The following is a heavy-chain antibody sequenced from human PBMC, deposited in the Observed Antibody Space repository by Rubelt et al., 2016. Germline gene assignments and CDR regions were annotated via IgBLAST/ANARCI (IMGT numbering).Heavy chain of an antibody. CDR1: SSYA. CDR2: VSYDGSNK. J-gene: IGHJ6*02. V-gene: IGHV3-30*04. D-gene: IGHD6-13*01. CDR3: ARDREIQYSSSWYYYYYGMDV. Sequence: SSYAMHWVRQAPGKGLDWAAVVSYDGSNKYYADSVKGRFTISRDNSKNTLYLQMNSLRAEDTAVYYCARDREIQYSSSWYYYYYGMDVWGQGTTVTVSS.